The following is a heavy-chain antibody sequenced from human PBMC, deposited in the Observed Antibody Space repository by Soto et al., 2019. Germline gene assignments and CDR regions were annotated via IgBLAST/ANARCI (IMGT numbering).Heavy chain of an antibody. J-gene: IGHJ6*02. Sequence: PSETLSLTCTVSGGSISSGGYYWSWIRQHPGKGLEWIGYIYYSGSTYYNPSLKSRVTISVDTSKNQSSLKLSSVTAADTAVYYCARDTVTTHYYYGMDVWGQGTTVTVSS. D-gene: IGHD4-4*01. V-gene: IGHV4-31*03. CDR1: GGSISSGGYY. CDR2: IYYSGST. CDR3: ARDTVTTHYYYGMDV.